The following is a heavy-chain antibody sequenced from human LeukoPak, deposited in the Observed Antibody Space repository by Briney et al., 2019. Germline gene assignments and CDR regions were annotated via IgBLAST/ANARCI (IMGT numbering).Heavy chain of an antibody. J-gene: IGHJ4*02. V-gene: IGHV4-59*01. CDR3: ARGIGYSSSWYPFDY. CDR1: GCSISSYY. CDR2: IYYSGST. D-gene: IGHD6-13*01. Sequence: SETLSLTCTVSGCSISSYYWSWIRQPPGKGLEWIGYIYYSGSTNYNPSLKSRVTISVDTSKNQFSLKLSSVTAADTAVYYCARGIGYSSSWYPFDYWGQGTLVTVSS.